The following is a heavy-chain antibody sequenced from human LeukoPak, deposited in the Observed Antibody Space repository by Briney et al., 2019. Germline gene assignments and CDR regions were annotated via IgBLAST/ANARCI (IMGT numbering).Heavy chain of an antibody. CDR1: GGSISSYY. CDR2: IYTSGST. Sequence: SETLSLTCTVSGGSISSYYWSWIRQPAGKGLEWIGRIYTSGSTNYNPSLKSRVTMSVDTSKNQFSLKLSSVTAADTAVYYCARAHCTNGVCSSDYWGQGTLVTVSS. J-gene: IGHJ4*02. CDR3: ARAHCTNGVCSSDY. D-gene: IGHD2-8*01. V-gene: IGHV4-4*07.